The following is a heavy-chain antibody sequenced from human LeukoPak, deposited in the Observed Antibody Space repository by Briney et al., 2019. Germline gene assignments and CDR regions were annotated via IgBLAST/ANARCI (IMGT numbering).Heavy chain of an antibody. CDR2: IYYSGST. J-gene: IGHJ4*02. V-gene: IGHV4-59*01. Sequence: SETLSLTCTVSGGSISSYYWSWIRQPPGKGLEWIGYIYYSGSTNYNPSLKSRVTISVDTSKNQFSLKLSPVTAADTAVYYCARDRLWFGELFYFDYWGQGTLVTVSS. CDR1: GGSISSYY. D-gene: IGHD3-10*01. CDR3: ARDRLWFGELFYFDY.